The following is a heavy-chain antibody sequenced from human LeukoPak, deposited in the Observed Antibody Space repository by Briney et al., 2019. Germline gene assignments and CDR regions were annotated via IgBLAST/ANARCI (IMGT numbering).Heavy chain of an antibody. V-gene: IGHV3-23*01. CDR1: GFTFSSYA. J-gene: IGHJ6*02. D-gene: IGHD3-16*02. Sequence: PGGSLRLSCAASGFTFSSYAMSWVRQAPGKGLEWVSAISGSGGSTYYADSVKGRFTISRDNSKNTLYLQMNSLRAEDTAVYYCAKFLSNYYYYCGMDVWGQGTTVTVSS. CDR2: ISGSGGST. CDR3: AKFLSNYYYYCGMDV.